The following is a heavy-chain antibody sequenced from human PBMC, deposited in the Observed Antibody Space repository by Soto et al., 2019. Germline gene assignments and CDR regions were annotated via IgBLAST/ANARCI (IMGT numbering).Heavy chain of an antibody. D-gene: IGHD3-22*01. J-gene: IGHJ4*02. CDR2: ISGSGGST. V-gene: IGHV3-23*01. Sequence: RGGSLRLSCAASGFTFSSYAMSWVRQAPGKGLEWVSAISGSGGSTYYADSVKGRFTISRDNSKNTLYLQMNSLRAEDTAVYYCAKGPETYYYDSSGPYMAPDYFDYWGQGTLVTVSS. CDR3: AKGPETYYYDSSGPYMAPDYFDY. CDR1: GFTFSSYA.